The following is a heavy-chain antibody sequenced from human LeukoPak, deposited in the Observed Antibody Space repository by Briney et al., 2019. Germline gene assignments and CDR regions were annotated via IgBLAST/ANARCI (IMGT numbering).Heavy chain of an antibody. J-gene: IGHJ4*02. CDR2: IRYDGSNK. CDR3: ARDLKEAAVTCFDY. CDR1: EFTFSTYG. V-gene: IGHV3-30*03. Sequence: GGSLRLSCAASEFTFSTYGIDWVRQAPGKGLEWVAIIRYDGSNKYYADSVKGRITISRDNSKNTLYLQMNSLRAEDTGVYYCARDLKEAAVTCFDYWGQGTLVTVSS. D-gene: IGHD6-13*01.